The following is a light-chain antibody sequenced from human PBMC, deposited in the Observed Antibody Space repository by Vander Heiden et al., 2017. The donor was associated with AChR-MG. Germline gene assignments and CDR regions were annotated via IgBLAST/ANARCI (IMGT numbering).Light chain of an antibody. CDR1: QSVSSRY. V-gene: IGKV3-20*01. Sequence: IVLTQSPGTLSWSPRERATLSCRASQSVSSRYLAWYQQKPGQAPRLVIYGAAGRATGIPERFSGSGSGTDFTLTISRLEPEDFAAYYCQQYDRSTSWTFGQGTKVEIK. CDR3: QQYDRSTSWT. CDR2: GAA. J-gene: IGKJ1*01.